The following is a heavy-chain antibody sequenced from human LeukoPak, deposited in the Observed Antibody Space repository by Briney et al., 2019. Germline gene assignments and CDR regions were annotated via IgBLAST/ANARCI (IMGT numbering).Heavy chain of an antibody. D-gene: IGHD6-13*01. CDR1: GYTLTELS. J-gene: IGHJ3*02. V-gene: IGHV1-24*01. CDR2: FDPEDGET. Sequence: GASVKVSCKVSGYTLTELSIHWVRQAPGKGLEWMGGFDPEDGETIYAQKFQGRVTMTEDTSTDTAYMDLSSLRSEDTAVYYCARDLGSGGAAGLDAFDIWGQGTMVTVSS. CDR3: ARDLGSGGAAGLDAFDI.